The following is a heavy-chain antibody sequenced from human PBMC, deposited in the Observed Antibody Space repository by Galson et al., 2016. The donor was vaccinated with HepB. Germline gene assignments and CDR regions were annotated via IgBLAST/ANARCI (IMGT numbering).Heavy chain of an antibody. J-gene: IGHJ4*02. Sequence: SLRLSCAGSGFIFSGSVMHWVRQASGKGLEWVGRIRSKTHSSATAYATSVEDRFTISRDDSKNTTYLLMNSLKTEDTAAYYCSSRDFTHYGVDYWGLGTLVIVSS. D-gene: IGHD3-16*01. CDR1: GFIFSGSV. V-gene: IGHV3-73*01. CDR2: IRSKTHSSAT. CDR3: SSRDFTHYGVDY.